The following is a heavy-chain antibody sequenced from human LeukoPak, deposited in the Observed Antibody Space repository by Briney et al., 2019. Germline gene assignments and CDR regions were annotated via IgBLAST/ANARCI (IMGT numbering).Heavy chain of an antibody. V-gene: IGHV3-48*03. CDR1: GFTFSSYA. CDR2: ISDSGGAI. D-gene: IGHD3-3*01. Sequence: GGSLRLSCAASGFTFSSYAMNWVRQAPGKGLEWVSYISDSGGAIYYADSVKGRFTISRDNAKSSLYLQMNSLRAEDTAVYYCARAPSITNPYYGMDVWGQGTTVTVSS. CDR3: ARAPSITNPYYGMDV. J-gene: IGHJ6*02.